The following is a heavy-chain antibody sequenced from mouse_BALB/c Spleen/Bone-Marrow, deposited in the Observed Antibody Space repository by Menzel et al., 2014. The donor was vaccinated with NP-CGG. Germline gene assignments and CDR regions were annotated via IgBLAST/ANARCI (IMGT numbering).Heavy chain of an antibody. J-gene: IGHJ4*01. Sequence: VKLMESGPGLVAPSQSLSITCTISGFSLTNYGVHWVRQPPGEGLEWLVVIWSDGSTTYNSALKSRLSISKDNSKSQVFLKMNSLQTDDTAMYYCARHRYYAMDYWGQGTSVTDSS. CDR2: IWSDGST. CDR3: ARHRYYAMDY. CDR1: GFSLTNYG. V-gene: IGHV2-6-1*01.